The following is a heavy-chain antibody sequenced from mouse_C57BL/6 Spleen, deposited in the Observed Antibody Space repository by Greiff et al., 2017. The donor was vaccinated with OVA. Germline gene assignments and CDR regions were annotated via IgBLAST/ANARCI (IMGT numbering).Heavy chain of an antibody. J-gene: IGHJ2*01. D-gene: IGHD2-2*01. CDR1: GYTFTSYW. V-gene: IGHV1-50*01. Sequence: QVQLQQPGAELVKPGASVKLSCKASGYTFTSYWMQWVKQRPGQGLEWIGEIDPSDSYTNYTQKFKGKATLTVDTSSSTAYMQLSSLTSEDSAVYYCARSDGYDQAFDYWGQGTTLTVSS. CDR3: ARSDGYDQAFDY. CDR2: IDPSDSYT.